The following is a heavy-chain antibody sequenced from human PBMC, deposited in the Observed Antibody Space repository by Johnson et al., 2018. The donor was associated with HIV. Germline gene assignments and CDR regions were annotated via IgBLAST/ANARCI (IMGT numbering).Heavy chain of an antibody. D-gene: IGHD3-22*01. Sequence: QMLLVESGGGLVQPGGSLRLSCAASGFTVRSNYMSWVRQAPGKGLEWVSVISYDGSNKYYADSVKGRFTISRDNSKNTLYLQMNSLRAEDTAVYYCARGGLTYYYDSSGYPDAFDIWGQGTMVTVSS. CDR1: GFTVRSNY. CDR3: ARGGLTYYYDSSGYPDAFDI. V-gene: IGHV3-30-3*01. J-gene: IGHJ3*02. CDR2: ISYDGSNK.